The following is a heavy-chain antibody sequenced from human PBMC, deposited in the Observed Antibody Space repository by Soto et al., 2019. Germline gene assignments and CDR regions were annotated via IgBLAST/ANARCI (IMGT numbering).Heavy chain of an antibody. CDR3: AKLDGYSTYFDY. D-gene: IGHD3-3*01. J-gene: IGHJ4*02. Sequence: PGESLKISCAASGFAFSSYAMSWVRQAPGKGLEWVSAISGSGGSTYYADSVKGRFTISRDNSKNTLYLQMNSLRAEDTAVYYCAKLDGYSTYFDYWGQGTLVTVSS. V-gene: IGHV3-23*01. CDR2: ISGSGGST. CDR1: GFAFSSYA.